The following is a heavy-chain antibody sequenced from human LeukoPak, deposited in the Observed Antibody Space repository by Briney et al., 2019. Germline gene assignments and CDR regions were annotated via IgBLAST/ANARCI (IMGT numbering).Heavy chain of an antibody. CDR2: INHSGST. V-gene: IGHV4-34*01. CDR3: ARRPIVVVPAASVVDV. D-gene: IGHD2-2*01. J-gene: IGHJ6*04. CDR1: GGSFSGYY. Sequence: SETLSLTCAVYGGSFSGYYWSWIRQPPGKGLEWIGEINHSGSTNYNPSLKSRVTISVDTSKNQFSLKLSSVTAADTAVYYCARRPIVVVPAASVVDVRGKGTTVTISS.